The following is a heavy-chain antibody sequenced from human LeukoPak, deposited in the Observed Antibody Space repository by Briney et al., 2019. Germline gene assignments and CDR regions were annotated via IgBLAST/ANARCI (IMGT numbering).Heavy chain of an antibody. D-gene: IGHD6-19*01. V-gene: IGHV5-51*01. CDR1: GYSFTSYW. J-gene: IGHJ4*02. Sequence: KGGESLKISCKGSGYSFTSYWIGWVRQMPGKGLEWMGIIYPGDSDTRYSPSFQGQVTISADKSISTVFLQWSSLKASDTAMYYCVRHEGSISGWPFDYWGQGTLVTVSS. CDR2: IYPGDSDT. CDR3: VRHEGSISGWPFDY.